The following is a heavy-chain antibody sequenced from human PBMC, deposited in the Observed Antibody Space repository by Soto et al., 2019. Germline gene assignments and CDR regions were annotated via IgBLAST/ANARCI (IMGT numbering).Heavy chain of an antibody. CDR3: VYYCAKSNYGGDDYFQYGLGV. D-gene: IGHD2-21*02. Sequence: QVQLVQSGAEVKKPGASLKVSCKASGYRFTGYGLHWVRQAPGQGLQWMGWINPQRGATDYAQKFQGRVTMTREMSTNTAYLELSGLRSDDTADATAVYYCAKSNYGGDDYFQYGLGVWGQGTTVTVSS. V-gene: IGHV1-2*02. CDR1: GYRFTGYG. J-gene: IGHJ6*02. CDR2: INPQRGAT.